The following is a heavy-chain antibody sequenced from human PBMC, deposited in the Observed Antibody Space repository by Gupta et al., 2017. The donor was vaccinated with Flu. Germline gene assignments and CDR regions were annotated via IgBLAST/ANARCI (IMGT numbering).Heavy chain of an antibody. Sequence: EVQLVESGVGLIQPGGSLRLSCAASGFTFRDPWMNWVRQAPGKGLEWVANINQEGNAKNYVDSLKGRFTVSRDNAKNSRYLQMDSLEAEDTAVYFCARNRGWEQFDYWGQGTLVTVSS. J-gene: IGHJ4*02. CDR1: GFTFRDPW. CDR2: INQEGNAK. V-gene: IGHV3-7*01. D-gene: IGHD5-24*01. CDR3: ARNRGWEQFDY.